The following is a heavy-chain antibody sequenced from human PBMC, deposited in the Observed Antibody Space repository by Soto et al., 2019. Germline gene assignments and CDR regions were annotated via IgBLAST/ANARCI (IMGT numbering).Heavy chain of an antibody. CDR1: GYTFTGYY. D-gene: IGHD3-22*01. Sequence: GASVKVSCKASGYTFTGYYMHWVRQAPGQGLEWMGWISPNSGGTNYAQKFQGWVTMTRDTYISTAYMELSRLRSDDTAVYYCARGAYYESRGPHHGYGGFDIWGQGTMVTVSS. CDR2: ISPNSGGT. V-gene: IGHV1-2*04. J-gene: IGHJ3*02. CDR3: ARGAYYESRGPHHGYGGFDI.